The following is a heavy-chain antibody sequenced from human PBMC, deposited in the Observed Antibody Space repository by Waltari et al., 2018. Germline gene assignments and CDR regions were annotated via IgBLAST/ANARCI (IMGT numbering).Heavy chain of an antibody. J-gene: IGHJ6*02. CDR1: GGSFSGYY. Sequence: QVQLQQWGAGLLKPSETLSLTCAVYGGSFSGYYWSWIRQPPGKGLEWIGEINHSGSTHYHPSLKSRVTISVDTSKTQFSLKLSSVTAADTAVYYCARVGTAMPSSDTGMDVWGQGTTVTVSS. CDR2: INHSGST. V-gene: IGHV4-34*01. CDR3: ARVGTAMPSSDTGMDV. D-gene: IGHD5-18*01.